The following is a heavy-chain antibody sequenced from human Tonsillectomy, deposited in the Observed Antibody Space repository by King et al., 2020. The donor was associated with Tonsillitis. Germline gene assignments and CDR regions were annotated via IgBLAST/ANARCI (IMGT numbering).Heavy chain of an antibody. D-gene: IGHD1-14*01. CDR1: GLSFSSYE. J-gene: IGHJ4*02. CDR2: ITSSGSSL. V-gene: IGHV3-48*03. Sequence: VQLVESGGGLVQPGGSLRLSCAASGLSFSSYEMNWVRQAPGKGLEWVSYITSSGSSLYYADSVKGRFTISRDNAKDSLYLHMNSLRAEDTAVYYCASGLFGIHWGQGTLVTVSS. CDR3: ASGLFGIH.